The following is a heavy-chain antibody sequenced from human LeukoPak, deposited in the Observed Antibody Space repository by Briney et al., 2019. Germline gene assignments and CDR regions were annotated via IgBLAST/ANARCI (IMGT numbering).Heavy chain of an antibody. CDR1: GFTVSYNY. CDR3: ASTPPRYLGYFDY. CDR2: IYSGGST. Sequence: GGSLRLSCAASGFTVSYNYMSWVRQAPGKGLEWVSVIYSGGSTYNPDSVKGGFTISRDNSKNTLYFQMNSLRAEDTAVYYCASTPPRYLGYFDYWGQGILVTVSS. D-gene: IGHD3-9*01. J-gene: IGHJ4*02. V-gene: IGHV3-53*01.